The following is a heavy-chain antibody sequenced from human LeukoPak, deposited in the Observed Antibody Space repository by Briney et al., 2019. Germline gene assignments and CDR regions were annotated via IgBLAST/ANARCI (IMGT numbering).Heavy chain of an antibody. D-gene: IGHD3-22*01. V-gene: IGHV3-48*03. CDR2: ISHTGDI. CDR1: GFTFSSFE. CDR3: ARSSGSYRPFDS. Sequence: GGSLRLSCVASGFTFSSFEMSWVRQAPGRGLEWISHISHTGDIKYADSVKGRFTISRDNAKNSQYLQMTSLRAEDTAVYYCARSSGSYRPFDSWGQGTLVTVSS. J-gene: IGHJ4*02.